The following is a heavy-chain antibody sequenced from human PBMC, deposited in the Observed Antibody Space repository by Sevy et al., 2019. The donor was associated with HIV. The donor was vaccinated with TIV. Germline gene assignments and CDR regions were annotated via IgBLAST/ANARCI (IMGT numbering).Heavy chain of an antibody. V-gene: IGHV1-46*01. CDR2: INPSGGST. CDR3: ARDRGSCYSGPCNWFDP. CDR1: GYTFTSYY. J-gene: IGHJ5*02. D-gene: IGHD2-15*01. Sequence: ASVKVSCKASGYTFTSYYMHWVRQAAGQGLEWMGIINPSGGSTSYAQKFQGRVTMTRDTSTSTVYMELSSLRSEDTAVYYCARDRGSCYSGPCNWFDPWGQGTLVTVSS.